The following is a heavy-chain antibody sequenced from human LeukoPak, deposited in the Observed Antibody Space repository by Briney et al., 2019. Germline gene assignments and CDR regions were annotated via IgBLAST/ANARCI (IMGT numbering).Heavy chain of an antibody. V-gene: IGHV4-38-2*02. J-gene: IGHJ4*02. Sequence: SETLSLTCTVSGYSISSGYYWGWIRQPPGKGLEWIGSIYHSGSTYYNPSLKSRVTISVDTSKNQFSLKLSSVTAADTAVYYCASRGRHWPLTKTTAQDYYDSSGYSDYWGQGTLVTVSS. CDR2: IYHSGST. CDR1: GYSISSGYY. D-gene: IGHD3-22*01. CDR3: ASRGRHWPLTKTTAQDYYDSSGYSDY.